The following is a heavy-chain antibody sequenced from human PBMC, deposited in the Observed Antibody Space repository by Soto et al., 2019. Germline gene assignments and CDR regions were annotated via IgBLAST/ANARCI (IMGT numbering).Heavy chain of an antibody. V-gene: IGHV3-48*01. CDR1: GFTFSSYS. Sequence: GGSLRLSCAASGFTFSSYSMNWVRQAPGKGLEWVSYISSSSSTIYYADSVKGRFTISRDNAKNSLYLQMNSLRAEDTAVYYCASPTIGYSSGDNWFDPWGQGTLVTVSS. CDR3: ASPTIGYSSGDNWFDP. J-gene: IGHJ5*02. CDR2: ISSSSSTI. D-gene: IGHD6-19*01.